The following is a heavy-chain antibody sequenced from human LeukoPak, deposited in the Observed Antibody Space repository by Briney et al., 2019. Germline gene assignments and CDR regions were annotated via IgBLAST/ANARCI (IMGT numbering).Heavy chain of an antibody. CDR1: GGSFSGYY. CDR3: ARRLANWFDP. V-gene: IGHV4-34*01. J-gene: IGHJ5*02. CDR2: INHSGST. Sequence: SETLSLTCAVYGGSFSGYYWIWLRQPPGKGLEWIGEINHSGSTNYNPSLKSRVTISVDTSKNQFSLKLSSVTAADTAVYYCARRLANWFDPWGQGTLVTVSS.